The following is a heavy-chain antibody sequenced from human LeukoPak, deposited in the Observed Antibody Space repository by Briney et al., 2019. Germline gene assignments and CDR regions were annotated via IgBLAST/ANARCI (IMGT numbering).Heavy chain of an antibody. CDR1: GGTFSSYA. CDR3: AKSSGWYAIWFDP. J-gene: IGHJ5*02. Sequence: ASVKVSCKASGGTFSSYAISWVRQAPGQGLEWMGGIIPIFGTANYAQKFQGRVTITADESTSTAYMELSSLRSEDTAVYYCAKSSGWYAIWFDPWGQGTLVTVSS. V-gene: IGHV1-69*13. CDR2: IIPIFGTA. D-gene: IGHD6-19*01.